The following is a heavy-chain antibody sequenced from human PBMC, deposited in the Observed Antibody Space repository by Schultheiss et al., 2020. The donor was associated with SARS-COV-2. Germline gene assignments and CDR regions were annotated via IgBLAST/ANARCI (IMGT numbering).Heavy chain of an antibody. Sequence: GESLKISCAASGFTFSSYGMHWVRQAPGKGLEWVSAISGSGGSTYYADSVKGRFTISRDNSKNTLYLQMNSLRAEDTAVYYCARDYYDSSGYLYYFDYWGQGTLVTVSS. CDR1: GFTFSSYG. CDR2: ISGSGGST. V-gene: IGHV3-23*01. J-gene: IGHJ4*02. D-gene: IGHD3-22*01. CDR3: ARDYYDSSGYLYYFDY.